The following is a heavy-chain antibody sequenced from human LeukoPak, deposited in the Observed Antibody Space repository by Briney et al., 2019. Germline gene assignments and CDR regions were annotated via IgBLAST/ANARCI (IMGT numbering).Heavy chain of an antibody. J-gene: IGHJ6*02. Sequence: GESLKISCKGSGYSFTSYWIGRVRQMPGKGLEWMGIIYPGDSDTRYSPSFQGQVTISAHKSISTPYPQGRHLKASDTAMYYCAILPIRWFGELLHGRDVWGQGTTVTVSS. CDR1: GYSFTSYW. CDR2: IYPGDSDT. V-gene: IGHV5-51*01. D-gene: IGHD3-10*01. CDR3: AILPIRWFGELLHGRDV.